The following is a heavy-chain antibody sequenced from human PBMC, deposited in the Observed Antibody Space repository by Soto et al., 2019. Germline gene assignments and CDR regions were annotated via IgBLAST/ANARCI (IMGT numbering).Heavy chain of an antibody. CDR1: GFTFSDSW. D-gene: IGHD3-16*01. Sequence: LRLSCAASGFTFSDSWMDWVRQAPGKGPEWVANIKQDGSERNYVDSVRGRFIISRDNAKNSLYLQMNSLRAEDTAVYYCASLGRHGWGQGTTVTVSS. V-gene: IGHV3-7*01. J-gene: IGHJ6*02. CDR2: IKQDGSER. CDR3: ASLGRHG.